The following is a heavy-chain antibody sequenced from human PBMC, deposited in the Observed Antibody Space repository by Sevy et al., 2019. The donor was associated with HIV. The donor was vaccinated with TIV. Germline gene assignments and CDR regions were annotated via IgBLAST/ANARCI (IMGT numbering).Heavy chain of an antibody. CDR2: TYYRSKWYN. V-gene: IGHV6-1*01. D-gene: IGHD3-3*01. CDR3: ARAITIFGLTIMLDP. J-gene: IGHJ5*02. CDR1: GDSVPGDSVA. Sequence: SQTLSLTCAISGDSVPGDSVAWNWIRQSPSRGLEWLGRTYYRSKWYNDYALSVKGRILVSTDTSKNQVSLQLNSVTPEDTAVYYCARAITIFGLTIMLDPWGQGTLVTVSS.